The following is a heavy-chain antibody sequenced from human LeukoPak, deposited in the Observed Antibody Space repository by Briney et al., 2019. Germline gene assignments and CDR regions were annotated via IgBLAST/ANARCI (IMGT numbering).Heavy chain of an antibody. CDR3: ARLEVPRPGYYYDSSGYFG. CDR1: GYTFTGYY. D-gene: IGHD3-22*01. CDR2: INPNSGGT. Sequence: GASVKVSCKASGYTFTGYYMHWVRQAPGQGLEWMGWINPNSGGTNYAQKFQGRVTMTRDTSISTAYMELSRLRSDDTAVYYCARLEVPRPGYYYDSSGYFGWGQGTLVTVSS. J-gene: IGHJ4*02. V-gene: IGHV1-2*02.